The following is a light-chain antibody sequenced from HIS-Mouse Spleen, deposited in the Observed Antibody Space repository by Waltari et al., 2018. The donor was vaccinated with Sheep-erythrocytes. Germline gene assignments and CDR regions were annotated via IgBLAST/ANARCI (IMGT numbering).Light chain of an antibody. J-gene: IGLJ1*01. V-gene: IGLV2-11*01. CDR1: SRDVGGYND. CDR3: CSYAGSYNHV. CDR2: DVS. Sequence: QSALTQPRSVSGSPGQSVTISCTGTSRDVGGYNDFSWYQQHPGKAPKLMIYDVSKRPSGVPDRFSGSKSGNTASLTISGLQAEDEADYYCCSYAGSYNHVFATGTKVTVL.